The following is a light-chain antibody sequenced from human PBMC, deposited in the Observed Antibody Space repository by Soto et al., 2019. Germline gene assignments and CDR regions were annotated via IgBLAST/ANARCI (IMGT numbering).Light chain of an antibody. V-gene: IGLV2-11*01. Sequence: QSVLTQPRSVSGSPGQSVTISCTGTSSDVGGYNYVSWYQQHPGKAPKLMIYDVSKRPSGVPDRFSGSKSGNTASLTISGLQAEYEADYYCCSYAGSYTFGYVFGTGTKVTVL. J-gene: IGLJ1*01. CDR3: CSYAGSYTFGYV. CDR2: DVS. CDR1: SSDVGGYNY.